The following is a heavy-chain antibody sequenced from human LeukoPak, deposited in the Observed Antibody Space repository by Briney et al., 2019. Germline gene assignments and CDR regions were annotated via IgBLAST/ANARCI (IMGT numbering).Heavy chain of an antibody. J-gene: IGHJ5*02. CDR2: INPNGGGT. V-gene: IGHV1-2*02. D-gene: IGHD2-2*01. CDR3: ARDSGAVPAARGNWFDP. Sequence: ASVKVSCKASGYTFTGYYMHWVRQAPGQGLEWMGWINPNGGGTNYAQKFQGRVTMTRDTSISTAYMELSRLRSDDTAVYYCARDSGAVPAARGNWFDPWGQGTLVTVSS. CDR1: GYTFTGYY.